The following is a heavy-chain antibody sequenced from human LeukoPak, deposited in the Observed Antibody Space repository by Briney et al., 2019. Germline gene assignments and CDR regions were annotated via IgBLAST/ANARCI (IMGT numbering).Heavy chain of an antibody. D-gene: IGHD1-1*01. CDR2: ISSSSTYI. J-gene: IGHJ6*03. V-gene: IGHV3-21*04. Sequence: GGSLRLSCAASGFTFSSYSMNWGRQAPGKGLEWVSSISSSSTYIYYADSVKGRFTISRDNAKNSLYLQMNSLRAEDTAVYYCASGHSRSRETTGYYYYYMDVWGKGTTVTISS. CDR1: GFTFSSYS. CDR3: ASGHSRSRETTGYYYYYMDV.